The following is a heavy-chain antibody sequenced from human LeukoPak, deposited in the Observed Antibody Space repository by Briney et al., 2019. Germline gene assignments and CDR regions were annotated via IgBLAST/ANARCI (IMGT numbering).Heavy chain of an antibody. CDR1: GGTLSSYA. V-gene: IGHV1-69*13. J-gene: IGHJ6*02. CDR2: IIPIFGTA. Sequence: GASVKVSCKASGGTLSSYAISWVRQAPGQGLEWMGGIIPIFGTANYAQKFQGRVTITADESTSTAYMELSSLRSEDTAVYYCARVGARDYYYYGMDVWGQGTTVTVSS. CDR3: ARVGARDYYYYGMDV. D-gene: IGHD1-26*01.